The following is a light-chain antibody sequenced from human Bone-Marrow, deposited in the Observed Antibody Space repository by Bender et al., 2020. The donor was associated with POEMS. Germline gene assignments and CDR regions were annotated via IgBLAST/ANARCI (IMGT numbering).Light chain of an antibody. V-gene: IGLV2-14*01. Sequence: QSALTQPASVSGSPGQSITISCTGTSSDIGGFNYVSWYQQHPGKVPKVLIYDVSNRPSGVSDRFSASKSGNTASLTISGLQAEDEADYYCNSYTSSSTYVFGTGTKVTVL. CDR3: NSYTSSSTYV. J-gene: IGLJ1*01. CDR2: DVS. CDR1: SSDIGGFNY.